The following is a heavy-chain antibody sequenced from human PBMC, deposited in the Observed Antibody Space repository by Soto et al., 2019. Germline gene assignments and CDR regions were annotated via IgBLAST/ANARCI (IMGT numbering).Heavy chain of an antibody. CDR1: GYTFTSYG. Sequence: QVQLVQSGAEVKKPGASVKVSCKASGYTFTSYGISWVRQAPGQGLEWMGWISAYNGNTKYAQKYQGRVTMTTDTSTITAYMEVRRLRSDDTAVYYCARDAAAGLTDYWGQGTLVTVSS. CDR2: ISAYNGNT. J-gene: IGHJ4*02. V-gene: IGHV1-18*01. CDR3: ARDAAAGLTDY. D-gene: IGHD6-13*01.